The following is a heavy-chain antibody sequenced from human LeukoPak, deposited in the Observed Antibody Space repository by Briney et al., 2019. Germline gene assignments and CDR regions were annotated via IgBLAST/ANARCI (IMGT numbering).Heavy chain of an antibody. D-gene: IGHD6-19*01. V-gene: IGHV4-39*01. Sequence: SETLSLTCTVSGGSISSNSYYWGWIRQPPGKGLERIGSMYYSGSTYYNPSLKSRVTISVDTSKNQFSLKLSSVTAADTAVYYCARGGVYSSGWYPQDYYYYGMDVWGQGTTVTVSS. J-gene: IGHJ6*02. CDR3: ARGGVYSSGWYPQDYYYYGMDV. CDR2: MYYSGST. CDR1: GGSISSNSYY.